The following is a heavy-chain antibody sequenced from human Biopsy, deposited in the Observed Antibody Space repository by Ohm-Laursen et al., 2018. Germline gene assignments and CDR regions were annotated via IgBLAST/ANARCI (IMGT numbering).Heavy chain of an antibody. V-gene: IGHV4-59*01. CDR2: VYYTWST. J-gene: IGHJ2*01. Sequence: SLTLSLTCTVSGDSISCYYWSWIPQPPGKGLVWIGYVYYTWSTDYNPSLQSRVTISVDTSKNHFPLRLRSVTPADTAIYYCARDRGYYSDRTVPGYFDLWGRGTLVTVSS. D-gene: IGHD3-22*01. CDR3: ARDRGYYSDRTVPGYFDL. CDR1: GDSISCYY.